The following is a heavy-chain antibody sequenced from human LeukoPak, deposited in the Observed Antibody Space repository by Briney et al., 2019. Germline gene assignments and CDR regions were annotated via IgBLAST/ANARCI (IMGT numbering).Heavy chain of an antibody. CDR3: TRDGVSWILDY. CDR1: DDSISPYY. J-gene: IGHJ4*02. V-gene: IGHV4-59*01. D-gene: IGHD3-16*01. Sequence: SETLSLTCTVSDDSISPYYWSWIRQPPGKGLEWIGFFYYRGNTNYNPSLKSRVTISVDTYKNQFSLKLNSVTAAETAVYYCTRDGVSWILDYWGQGTLVTVSS. CDR2: FYYRGNT.